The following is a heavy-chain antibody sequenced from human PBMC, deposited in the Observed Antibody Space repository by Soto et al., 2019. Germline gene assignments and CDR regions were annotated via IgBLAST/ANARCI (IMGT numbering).Heavy chain of an antibody. D-gene: IGHD2-21*01. CDR3: AKLSGAHSLPIDY. Sequence: GESLKISCKGSGYTFTRYWIGWVRQMPGKGLEWMGIIYPGDSDTRYSPSFQGQVIISADKSISTAYLQWSSLRASDTAMYYCAKLSGAHSLPIDYWGQGTLVTVSS. V-gene: IGHV5-51*01. CDR1: GYTFTRYW. J-gene: IGHJ4*02. CDR2: IYPGDSDT.